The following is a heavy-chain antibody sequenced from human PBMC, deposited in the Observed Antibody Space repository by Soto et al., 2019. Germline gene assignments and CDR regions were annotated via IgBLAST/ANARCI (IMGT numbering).Heavy chain of an antibody. CDR1: GFTFSSYE. D-gene: IGHD3-3*01. J-gene: IGHJ6*02. V-gene: IGHV3-48*03. CDR3: ARGHRITIFGVVINLSYYYYGMDV. CDR2: ISSSGSTI. Sequence: GFTFSSYEMNWVRQAPGKGLEWVSYISSSGSTIYYADSVKGRFTISRDNAKNSLYLQMNSLRAEDTAVYYCARGHRITIFGVVINLSYYYYGMDVWGQGTTVTVSS.